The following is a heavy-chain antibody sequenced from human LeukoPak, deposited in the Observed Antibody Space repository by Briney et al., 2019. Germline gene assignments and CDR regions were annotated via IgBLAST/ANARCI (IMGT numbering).Heavy chain of an antibody. V-gene: IGHV1-2*02. Sequence: ASVKVSCKASGYTFTDYFIHWVRQAPGQGLEWMGWINPNIGDASYAQKFQDRVTMTRDRSVNTAYMELSRLTSDDTAVYYCARMALDGGDSIGFDSWGQGTLVTVSS. CDR1: GYTFTDYF. CDR3: ARMALDGGDSIGFDS. J-gene: IGHJ5*01. D-gene: IGHD2-21*02. CDR2: INPNIGDA.